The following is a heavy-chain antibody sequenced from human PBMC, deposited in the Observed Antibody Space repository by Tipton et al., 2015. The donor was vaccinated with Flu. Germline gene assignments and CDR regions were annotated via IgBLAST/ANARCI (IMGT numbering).Heavy chain of an antibody. J-gene: IGHJ4*02. Sequence: SLRLSCVASGFTFSSYGMHWVRQAPGKGLEWVALIRYDGSNKYYADSVKGRFTISRDNSKNMLYLQMNSLRPEDTAIYYCAKVIPELVAGLDYWGQGTLVSVPS. V-gene: IGHV3-30*02. CDR2: IRYDGSNK. CDR3: AKVIPELVAGLDY. D-gene: IGHD6-19*01. CDR1: GFTFSSYG.